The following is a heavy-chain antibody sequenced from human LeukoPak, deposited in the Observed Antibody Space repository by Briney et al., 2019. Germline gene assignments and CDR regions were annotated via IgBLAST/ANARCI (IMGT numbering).Heavy chain of an antibody. CDR1: GYTFTSYG. CDR2: ISAYNGNT. CDR3: ARGEEPLLWFGELSLPFAFDI. J-gene: IGHJ3*02. Sequence: GASVKVSCKASGYTFTSYGISWVRQAPGQGLEWMGWISAYNGNTNYAQKLQGRVTMTTDTSTSTAYMELRSLRSDDTAVYYCARGEEPLLWFGELSLPFAFDIWGQGPMVTVSS. D-gene: IGHD3-10*01. V-gene: IGHV1-18*01.